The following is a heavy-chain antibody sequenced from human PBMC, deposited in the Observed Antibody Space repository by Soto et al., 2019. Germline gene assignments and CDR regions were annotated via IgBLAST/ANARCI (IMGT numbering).Heavy chain of an antibody. CDR3: ARVRQGCSANNCYFDP. J-gene: IGHJ5*01. CDR2: VHISGHS. Sequence: SETLSLTCTLSGGSVRAPDWWNWVRQSPDKGLEWIAEVHISGHSNYNPSLRSRVSVSIDSSKNQFYLNLNAVTAADTAIYYCARVRQGCSANNCYFDPWGQGTQVTVS. V-gene: IGHV4-4*02. D-gene: IGHD1-1*01. CDR1: GGSVRAPDW.